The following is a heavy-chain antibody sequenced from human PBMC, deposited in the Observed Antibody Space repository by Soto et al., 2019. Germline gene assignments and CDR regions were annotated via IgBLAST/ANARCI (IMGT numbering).Heavy chain of an antibody. D-gene: IGHD2-15*01. V-gene: IGHV4-39*02. J-gene: IGHJ4*02. Sequence: PSETLSLTCTVSGASIKSRNYFWGWIRQPPGKGLEFVGSIHSSGGTYYNPSPKSRVTVSVDLSNSHFSLSLKSLTATDTAVYYCGRLAEAATGHTDFDFWGQGTLVTVSS. CDR1: GASIKSRNYF. CDR2: IHSSGGT. CDR3: GRLAEAATGHTDFDF.